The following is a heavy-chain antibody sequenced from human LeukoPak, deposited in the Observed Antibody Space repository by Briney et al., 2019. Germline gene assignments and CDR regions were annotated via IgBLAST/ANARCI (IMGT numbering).Heavy chain of an antibody. CDR1: GFTFSRYN. Sequence: PGGSLRLSCAASGFTFSRYNMNWVRQAPGKGLVWISYISISSSTIYHADSVKGRCTISRDNAKSSLYLQMNSLRAEDTAVYYCAREGDCSRATCIDYWGQGALVTVSS. CDR3: AREGDCSRATCIDY. V-gene: IGHV3-48*01. CDR2: ISISSSTI. D-gene: IGHD2-15*01. J-gene: IGHJ4*02.